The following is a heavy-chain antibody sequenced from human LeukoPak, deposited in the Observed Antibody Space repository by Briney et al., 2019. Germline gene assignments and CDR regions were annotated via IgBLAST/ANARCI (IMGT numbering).Heavy chain of an antibody. V-gene: IGHV3-66*01. CDR3: ARDQSFGAPTYPRYCTNGVCYASAFDI. CDR2: IYSGGST. J-gene: IGHJ3*02. CDR1: GFTVSSNY. D-gene: IGHD2-8*01. Sequence: HAGGSLRLSCAASGFTVSSNYMSWVRQAPGKGLEWVSVIYSGGSTYYADSVKGRFTISRDNSKNTLYLQMNSLRAEDTAVYYCARDQSFGAPTYPRYCTNGVCYASAFDIWGQGTMVTVSS.